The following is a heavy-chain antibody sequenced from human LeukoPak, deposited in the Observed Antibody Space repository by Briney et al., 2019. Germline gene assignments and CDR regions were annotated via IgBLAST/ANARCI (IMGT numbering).Heavy chain of an antibody. Sequence: GRSLRLSCAASGFTFSSYAMHWVRQAPGKGLEWVAVISYDGSNKYYADSVKGRFTISRDNSKNTLYLQMNSLRAEDTAVYYCARTAGHSSGWYGIYFDYWGQGTLVTVSS. J-gene: IGHJ4*02. CDR3: ARTAGHSSGWYGIYFDY. V-gene: IGHV3-30*04. D-gene: IGHD6-19*01. CDR2: ISYDGSNK. CDR1: GFTFSSYA.